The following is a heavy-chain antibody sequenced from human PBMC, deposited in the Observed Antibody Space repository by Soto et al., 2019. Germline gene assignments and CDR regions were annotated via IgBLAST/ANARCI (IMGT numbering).Heavy chain of an antibody. CDR3: ARHPQVQLEYYYYYYGMDV. V-gene: IGHV4-39*01. Sequence: SETLSLTCTVSGGSISSSSYYWGWIRQPPGKGLEWIGSIYYSGSTYYNPSLKSRVTISVDTSKNQFSLKLSSVTAADTAVYYCARHPQVQLEYYYYYYGMDVWGQGTTVTVSS. CDR1: GGSISSSSYY. CDR2: IYYSGST. J-gene: IGHJ6*02. D-gene: IGHD1-1*01.